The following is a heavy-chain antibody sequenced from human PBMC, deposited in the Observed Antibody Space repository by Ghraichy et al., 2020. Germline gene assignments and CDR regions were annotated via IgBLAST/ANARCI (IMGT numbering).Heavy chain of an antibody. V-gene: IGHV3-7*03. CDR3: ARDSIGVAAAGTWGY. CDR1: GFTFSSYW. D-gene: IGHD6-13*01. J-gene: IGHJ4*02. Sequence: GSLNISCAASGFTFSSYWMSWVRQAPGKGLEWVTNIKQEGSEKDYVDSGKGRFTISRDNAKNSLYLQMNGLRAEDTAVYYCARDSIGVAAAGTWGYWGQGTLVTVSS. CDR2: IKQEGSEK.